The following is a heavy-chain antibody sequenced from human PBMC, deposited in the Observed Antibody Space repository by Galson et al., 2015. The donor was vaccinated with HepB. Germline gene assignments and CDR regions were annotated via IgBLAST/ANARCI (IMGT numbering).Heavy chain of an antibody. Sequence: SLRLSCAASGFTFSNYVMHWVRQAPGKGLEWVAFISYDGSNIYYEDSVKGRFTVSRDNSKNTLYLQMNSLRAEDTAVYYCAKDRLGSSWPYYFDYWGQGTLVTVSS. J-gene: IGHJ4*02. CDR3: AKDRLGSSWPYYFDY. CDR1: GFTFSNYV. D-gene: IGHD6-13*01. CDR2: ISYDGSNI. V-gene: IGHV3-30*18.